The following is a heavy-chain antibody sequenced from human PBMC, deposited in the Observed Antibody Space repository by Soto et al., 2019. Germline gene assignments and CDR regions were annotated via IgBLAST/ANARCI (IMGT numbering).Heavy chain of an antibody. V-gene: IGHV3-30*03. D-gene: IGHD2-2*02. Sequence: GGSLRLSCAASGFTFSSYGMHWVRQAPGKGLEWVAVISYDGSYKYYADSVKGRFTISRDNSKNTLYLQMNSLRAEDTAVYYCARVRSRHTPDAFDIWGQGTMVTVSS. CDR1: GFTFSSYG. J-gene: IGHJ3*02. CDR2: ISYDGSYK. CDR3: ARVRSRHTPDAFDI.